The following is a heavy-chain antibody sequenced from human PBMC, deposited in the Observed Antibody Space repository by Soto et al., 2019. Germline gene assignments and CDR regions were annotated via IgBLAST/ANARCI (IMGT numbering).Heavy chain of an antibody. D-gene: IGHD3-22*01. Sequence: SVKVSCKTSGGTFSNDIITWVRQAPGQGLEWMGRIIPLLDTTNYAQKFQGRVTITADKSTGTAYMELNSLRSEDTAVYYCARVVLRDYDGRSPFTHSHFHGMDVGREESTVT. CDR3: ARVVLRDYDGRSPFTHSHFHGMDV. J-gene: IGHJ6*02. CDR1: GGTFSNDI. CDR2: IIPLLDTT. V-gene: IGHV1-69*08.